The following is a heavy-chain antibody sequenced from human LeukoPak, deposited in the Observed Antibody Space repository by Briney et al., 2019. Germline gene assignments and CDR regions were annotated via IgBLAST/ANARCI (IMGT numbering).Heavy chain of an antibody. CDR3: ARRRVRGVIDY. CDR1: GGSFSGYY. J-gene: IGHJ4*02. CDR2: INHSGST. D-gene: IGHD3-10*01. V-gene: IGHV4-34*01. Sequence: SETLSLPCAVYGGSFSGYYWSWIRPPPGKGLEWIGEINHSGSTNYNPSLKSRVTISVDTSKNQFSLKLSSVTAADTAVYYCARRRVRGVIDYWGQGTLVTVSS.